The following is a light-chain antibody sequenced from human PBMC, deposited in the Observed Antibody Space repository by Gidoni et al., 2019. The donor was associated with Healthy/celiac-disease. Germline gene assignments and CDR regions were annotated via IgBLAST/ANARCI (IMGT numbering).Light chain of an antibody. J-gene: IGKJ4*01. CDR3: MQAIQTPLT. CDR1: QSLLHSNGYNY. CDR2: LGS. V-gene: IGKV2-28*01. Sequence: DIVMTQSPLSLPVTPGEPASISCRSSQSLLHSNGYNYLDWYLQKPGQSPQLLIYLGSNRASGVPDRFSGSGSGTDFTLKIRRGEAEDVGVYYCMQAIQTPLTFGGGTKVEIK.